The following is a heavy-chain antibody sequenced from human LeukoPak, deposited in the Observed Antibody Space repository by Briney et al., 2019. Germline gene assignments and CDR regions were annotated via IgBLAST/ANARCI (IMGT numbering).Heavy chain of an antibody. CDR1: GGTFSNYA. CDR2: IIPLFGTA. V-gene: IGHV1-69*06. CDR3: ARHVDTAKYYFDY. D-gene: IGHD5-18*01. Sequence: ASVKVSCKASGGTFSNYAISWVRQAPGQGLEWMGGIIPLFGTANYAQKFQGRVTITADRSTSTAYMELGSLRSEDTAVYYCARHVDTAKYYFDYWGQGTLVTVSS. J-gene: IGHJ4*02.